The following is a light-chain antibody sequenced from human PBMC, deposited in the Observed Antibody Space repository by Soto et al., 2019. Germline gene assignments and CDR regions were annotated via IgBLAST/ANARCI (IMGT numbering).Light chain of an antibody. CDR1: QAVKFW. J-gene: IGKJ3*01. CDR3: LQTSYFPFT. Sequence: DILMTQSPSSVSASVGDRVTITCRASQAVKFWLAWYQQKPGRAPQLLIYAASTLQSGVPSRFTGTGSGTDFTLPITSLQPEDVATYFCLQTSYFPFTFGPGTRVDIK. CDR2: AAS. V-gene: IGKV1-12*01.